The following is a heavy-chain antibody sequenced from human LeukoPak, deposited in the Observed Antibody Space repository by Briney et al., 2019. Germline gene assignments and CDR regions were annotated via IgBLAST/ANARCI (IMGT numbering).Heavy chain of an antibody. CDR2: INPSGGST. V-gene: IGHV1-46*01. J-gene: IGHJ6*02. Sequence: ASVKVSCKASGYTFTSYYMHWVRQAPGQGLEWMGIINPSGGSTSYAQKFQGRVTITADKSTSTAYMELSSLRSEDTAVYYCAVGDIVVVVAAISYYGMDVWGQGTTVTVSS. CDR3: AVGDIVVVVAAISYYGMDV. CDR1: GYTFTSYY. D-gene: IGHD2-15*01.